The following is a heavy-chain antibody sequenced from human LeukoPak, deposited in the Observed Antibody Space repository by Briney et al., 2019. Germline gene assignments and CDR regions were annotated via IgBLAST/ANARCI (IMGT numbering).Heavy chain of an antibody. V-gene: IGHV4-34*03. CDR3: SSGYVN. Sequence: PSETLSLTCAVNGGSFSGFYWTWIRQPPGKGLEWIGEINDSGTTNSDPSLKSRVTISVDTSKKQFSLNVSSLTAADTAVYYDSSGYVNWGQGTLVTVSS. J-gene: IGHJ4*02. CDR1: GGSFSGFY. D-gene: IGHD3-22*01. CDR2: INDSGTT.